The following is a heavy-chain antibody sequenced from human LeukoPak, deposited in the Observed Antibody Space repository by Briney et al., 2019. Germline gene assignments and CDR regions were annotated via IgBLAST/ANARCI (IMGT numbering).Heavy chain of an antibody. J-gene: IGHJ4*02. D-gene: IGHD6-19*01. Sequence: ASVCVSRKASGNTFSNYGICWVRQAPGQGLEWMGWISGFNGYTRYAQNLQGRVTMTTDTSTSAAYMELRSLISDDTAVYYCARDQGYTTEWLDYWGQGTLVTVSS. CDR2: ISGFNGYT. CDR1: GNTFSNYG. V-gene: IGHV1-18*01. CDR3: ARDQGYTTEWLDY.